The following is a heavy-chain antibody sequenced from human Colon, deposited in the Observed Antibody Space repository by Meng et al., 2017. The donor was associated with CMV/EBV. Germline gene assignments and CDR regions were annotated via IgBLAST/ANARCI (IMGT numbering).Heavy chain of an antibody. CDR3: AKNLFVPPAIMSVFAPNDY. D-gene: IGHD2-2*02. CDR1: GFTFSSYW. J-gene: IGHJ4*02. Sequence: GESLKISCAASGFTFSSYWMHWVRQAPGKGLVWVAVISYDGSNKYYADSVKGRFIVSRDNAKNTVFLQINGLGAEDTAVYYCAKNLFVPPAIMSVFAPNDYWGQGTLVTVSS. V-gene: IGHV3-30*18. CDR2: ISYDGSNK.